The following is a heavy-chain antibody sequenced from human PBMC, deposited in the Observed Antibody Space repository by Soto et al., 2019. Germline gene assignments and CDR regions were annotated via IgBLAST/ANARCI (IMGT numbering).Heavy chain of an antibody. CDR1: GFTFSNAW. CDR2: IKSKTDGGTI. CDR3: TTVPVAGVAFDI. Sequence: GGSLRLSCAASGFTFSNAWMHWVRQAPGKGLEWVGCIKSKTDGGTINYAAPVKGRFTISRDDSQNTLSLQMNSLKTEDTAVYYCTTVPVAGVAFDIWGQGTMVTVSS. J-gene: IGHJ3*02. V-gene: IGHV3-15*07.